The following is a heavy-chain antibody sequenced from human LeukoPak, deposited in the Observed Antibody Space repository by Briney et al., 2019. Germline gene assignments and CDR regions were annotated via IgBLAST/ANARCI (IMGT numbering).Heavy chain of an antibody. Sequence: GGSLRLSCAASGFTFDDYAMHWVRHAPGKGLEWVSGISWNSGSIGYADSVKGRFTISRDNANNSLYLQMNSLRAEDTALYYCAKDLKWEFYYFDYWGQGTLVTVSS. CDR1: GFTFDDYA. V-gene: IGHV3-9*01. CDR2: ISWNSGSI. J-gene: IGHJ4*02. D-gene: IGHD1-26*01. CDR3: AKDLKWEFYYFDY.